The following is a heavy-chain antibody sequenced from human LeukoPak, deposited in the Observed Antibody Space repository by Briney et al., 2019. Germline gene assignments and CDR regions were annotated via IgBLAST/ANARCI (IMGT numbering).Heavy chain of an antibody. CDR3: ARVLVPAGGGVVDY. CDR1: GYTFTDYY. Sequence: ASVKVSCKASGYTFTDYYMHWVRQAPGQGLEWMGWINPNSGGTNYAQKLQGRVTMTRDTSISTAYMELSSLRSDDTAVYYCARVLVPAGGGVVDYWGQGTLVTVSS. J-gene: IGHJ4*02. CDR2: INPNSGGT. D-gene: IGHD3-16*01. V-gene: IGHV1-2*02.